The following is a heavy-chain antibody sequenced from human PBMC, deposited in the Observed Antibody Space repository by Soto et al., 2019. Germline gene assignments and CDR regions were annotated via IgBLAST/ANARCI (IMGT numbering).Heavy chain of an antibody. J-gene: IGHJ6*02. Sequence: QVQLQESGPGLVKPSETLSLTCTVSGGSISGHYWCWIRQPPGKELDWIGYIYHSGTTNYNPSLKSRVTISIDTSKNQISLKLSSVTAADTAVDYCARDLGLPLYGSSGLKLYYYYGMDVWGQGTTVTVSS. CDR1: GGSISGHY. CDR2: IYHSGTT. CDR3: ARDLGLPLYGSSGLKLYYYYGMDV. V-gene: IGHV4-59*11. D-gene: IGHD3-22*01.